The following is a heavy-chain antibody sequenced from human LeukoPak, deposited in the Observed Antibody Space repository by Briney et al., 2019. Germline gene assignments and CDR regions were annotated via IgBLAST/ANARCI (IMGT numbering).Heavy chain of an antibody. V-gene: IGHV3-30*02. Sequence: GGSLRLSCAASGFTFSSYGMHWVRQAPGKGLEWVAFIRYDGSNKYYVDSVKGRFTISRDNSKNTLYLQMNSLRAEDTAVYYCASGPVEMATVAGYFDYWGQGTLVTVSS. CDR2: IRYDGSNK. D-gene: IGHD5-24*01. CDR3: ASGPVEMATVAGYFDY. J-gene: IGHJ4*02. CDR1: GFTFSSYG.